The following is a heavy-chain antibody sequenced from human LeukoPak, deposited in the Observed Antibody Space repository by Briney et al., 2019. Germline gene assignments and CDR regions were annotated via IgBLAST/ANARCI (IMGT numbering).Heavy chain of an antibody. CDR1: GFTFSSYW. V-gene: IGHV3-7*03. Sequence: GGSLRLSCAASGFTFSSYWMSWVRQAPGKGLEWVANIKQDGSEKYYVDSVKGRFTISRDNAKNSLYLQMNSLRAEDTALYYCAKNYDSSGYLGAGMFDYWGQGTLVTVSS. CDR2: IKQDGSEK. D-gene: IGHD3-22*01. CDR3: AKNYDSSGYLGAGMFDY. J-gene: IGHJ4*02.